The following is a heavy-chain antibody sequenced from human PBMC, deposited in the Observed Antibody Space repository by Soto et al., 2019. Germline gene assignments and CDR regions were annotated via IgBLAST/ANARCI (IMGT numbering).Heavy chain of an antibody. CDR3: AREGSLYGDSFSNCVDY. V-gene: IGHV3-21*01. CDR2: LSTTSSYI. CDR1: GFTFSSYS. J-gene: IGHJ4*02. D-gene: IGHD4-17*01. Sequence: EVQLVESGGGLVKPGGSLRLSCAASGFTFSSYSMNWVRQAPGKGLEWVSSLSTTSSYIYYADSVKGRFTISRDNAKNSLYLQMNSLRAEDTAVYYCAREGSLYGDSFSNCVDYWGQGTLVTVSS.